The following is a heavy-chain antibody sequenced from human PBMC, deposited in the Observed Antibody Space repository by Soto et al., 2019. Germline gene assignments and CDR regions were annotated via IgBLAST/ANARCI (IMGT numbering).Heavy chain of an antibody. V-gene: IGHV3-43*01. D-gene: IGHD3-10*01. CDR2: ISWDGGST. CDR3: AKGIWFGEFPYYYYYGMDV. CDR1: GFTFDDYT. J-gene: IGHJ6*02. Sequence: HPGGSLRLSCAASGFTFDDYTMHWVRQAPGKGLEWVSLISWDGGSTYYADSVKGRFTISRDNSKNSLYLQMNSLRTEDTALYYCAKGIWFGEFPYYYYYGMDVWGQGTTVTVSS.